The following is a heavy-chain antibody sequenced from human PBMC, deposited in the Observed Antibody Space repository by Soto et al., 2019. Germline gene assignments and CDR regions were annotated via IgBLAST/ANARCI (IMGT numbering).Heavy chain of an antibody. CDR2: IYHSGST. J-gene: IGHJ3*02. D-gene: IGHD6-19*01. CDR3: AESGWYPYDAFDI. CDR1: SGSISSSNW. Sequence: SETLSLTCAVSSGSISSSNWWSWVRQPPGKGLEWIGEIYHSGSTNYNPSLKSRVTISVDKSKNQFSLKLSSVTAADTAVYYCAESGWYPYDAFDIWGQGTMVTVSS. V-gene: IGHV4-4*02.